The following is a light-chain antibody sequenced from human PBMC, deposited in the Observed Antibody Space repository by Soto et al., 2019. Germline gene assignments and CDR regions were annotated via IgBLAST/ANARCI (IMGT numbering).Light chain of an antibody. Sequence: QSVLTQPPSGSGTPGQRVTISCSGSSSNIGSNTVNWYQQLPGAAPKLLIYSNNQRPSGVPDRFSGSKSGTSASLAISGLQSEDKADYYCAAWDDSLNGLVFGGGTKVTVL. CDR1: SSNIGSNT. V-gene: IGLV1-44*01. CDR2: SNN. CDR3: AAWDDSLNGLV. J-gene: IGLJ2*01.